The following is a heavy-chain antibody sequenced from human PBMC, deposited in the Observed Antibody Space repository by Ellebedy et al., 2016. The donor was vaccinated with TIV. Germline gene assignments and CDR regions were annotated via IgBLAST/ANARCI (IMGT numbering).Heavy chain of an antibody. CDR1: GGSISSYY. Sequence: MPSETLSLTCTVSGGSISSYYWSWIRQPPGKGLEWIGYIYYSGSTNYNPSLKSRVTISVDTSKNQFSLKLSSVTAADTAVYYCARVGGAARKGYYYYGMDVWGQGTTVTVSS. CDR3: ARVGGAARKGYYYYGMDV. CDR2: IYYSGST. J-gene: IGHJ6*02. D-gene: IGHD6-6*01. V-gene: IGHV4-59*12.